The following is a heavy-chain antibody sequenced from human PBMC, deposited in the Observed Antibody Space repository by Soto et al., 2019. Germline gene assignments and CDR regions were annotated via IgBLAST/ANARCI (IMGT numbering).Heavy chain of an antibody. J-gene: IGHJ6*03. V-gene: IGHV4-59*08. CDR2: IYYSGST. CDR1: GGSISSYY. D-gene: IGHD6-13*01. CDR3: AASSWYGYYYMDV. Sequence: PSETLSLTCTVSGGSISSYYWSWIRQPPGKGLEWIGYIYYSGSTNYNPSLKSRVTISVDTSKNQFSLKLSSVTAADTAVYYCAASSWYGYYYMDVWGKGTTVTVSS.